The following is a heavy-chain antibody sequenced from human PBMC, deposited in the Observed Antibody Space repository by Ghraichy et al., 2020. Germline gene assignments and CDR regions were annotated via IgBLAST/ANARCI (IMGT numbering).Heavy chain of an antibody. Sequence: GGSLRLSCTAPGLTFSRFWMNWVRQAPGKGLEWVSGMSGKGTTTDYADSVKGRFTISRDKAKNTLYLQMNSLRAEDTAVYYCIRAVIDCCDMEVWGQGTTVIFSS. J-gene: IGHJ6*02. CDR1: GLTFSRFW. CDR2: MSGKGTTT. V-gene: IGHV3-74*01. D-gene: IGHD3-22*01. CDR3: IRAVIDCCDMEV.